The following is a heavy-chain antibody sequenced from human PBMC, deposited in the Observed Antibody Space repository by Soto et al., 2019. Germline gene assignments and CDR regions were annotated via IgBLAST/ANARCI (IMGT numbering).Heavy chain of an antibody. CDR3: ARAPDYYYYYGMDV. Sequence: XGSLRLSFAASGFTFSSYAMHGVRQAPGKGLEWVAVISYDGSNKYYADSVKGRFTISRDNSKNTLYLQMNSLRAEDTAVYYCARAPDYYYYYGMDVWGQGTTVTVSS. CDR2: ISYDGSNK. V-gene: IGHV3-30-3*01. CDR1: GFTFSSYA. J-gene: IGHJ6*02.